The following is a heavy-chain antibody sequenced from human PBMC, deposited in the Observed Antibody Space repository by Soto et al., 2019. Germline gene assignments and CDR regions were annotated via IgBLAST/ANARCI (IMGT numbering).Heavy chain of an antibody. Sequence: SEPLCLTCTVSGGSVSTNRSYRCWVRPPPGKGLEWIGYIYHSGNSNYNPSLKSRVTMTVDTSKNQFSLKLTFATAADTAVYYCAREGPMSHCTHGVCYWFDPWGQGTLVTVSS. J-gene: IGHJ5*02. CDR3: AREGPMSHCTHGVCYWFDP. CDR2: IYHSGNS. V-gene: IGHV4-61*01. D-gene: IGHD2-8*01. CDR1: GGSVSTNRSY.